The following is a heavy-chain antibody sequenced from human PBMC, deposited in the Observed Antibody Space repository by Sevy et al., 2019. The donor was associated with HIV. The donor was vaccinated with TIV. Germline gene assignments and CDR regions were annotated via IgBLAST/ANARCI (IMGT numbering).Heavy chain of an antibody. D-gene: IGHD5-12*01. CDR2: IKSEFDGGAI. CDR3: ITDPAYRGYDEEVINYYFYGMDV. Sequence: GGSLRLSCAVSGFIFSGYSMNWVRQAPGKGLEWVGRIKSEFDGGAIDYAAPVKGRFTISREDSKNTVYLQMNSLKTEDTAVYYCITDPAYRGYDEEVINYYFYGMDVWGQGTTVTVSS. J-gene: IGHJ6*02. CDR1: GFIFSGYS. V-gene: IGHV3-15*01.